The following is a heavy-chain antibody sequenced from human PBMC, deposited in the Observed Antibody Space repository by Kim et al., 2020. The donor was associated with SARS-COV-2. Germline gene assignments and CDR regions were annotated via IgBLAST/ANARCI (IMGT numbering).Heavy chain of an antibody. Sequence: GGSLRLSCAASGFTFSIYEMNWVRQAPGKGLEWVSYISSSGSTIYYADSVKGRFTISRDNAKNSLYLQMNSLRAEDTAVYYCARDQGSSSVYYYYYGMDVWGQGTTVTVSS. CDR2: ISSSGSTI. CDR3: ARDQGSSSVYYYYYGMDV. J-gene: IGHJ6*02. V-gene: IGHV3-48*03. CDR1: GFTFSIYE. D-gene: IGHD6-6*01.